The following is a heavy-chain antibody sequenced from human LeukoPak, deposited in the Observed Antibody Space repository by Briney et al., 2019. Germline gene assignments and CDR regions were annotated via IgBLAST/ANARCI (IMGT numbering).Heavy chain of an antibody. Sequence: SQTLSLTCTVSGGSISSGGYYWSWIRQPPGKGLEWIGYIYHSGSTYYNPSLKSRVTISVDRSKNQFSLKLSSVTAADTAVYYCARDVPSSSDSGSSPFDPWGQGTLVTVSS. V-gene: IGHV4-30-2*01. CDR3: ARDVPSSSDSGSSPFDP. D-gene: IGHD3-10*01. J-gene: IGHJ5*02. CDR2: IYHSGST. CDR1: GGSISSGGYY.